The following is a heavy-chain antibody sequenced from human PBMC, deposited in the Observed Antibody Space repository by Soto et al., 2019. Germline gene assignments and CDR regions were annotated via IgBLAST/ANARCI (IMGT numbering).Heavy chain of an antibody. CDR3: ARAFGSAGPDGSGYSLKDVFDI. CDR2: IHYSGRT. Sequence: QVQLQESGPGLVKPSQTLSLTCTVSGGSIRTGDYYWTWIRQPPGKGLEWIGYIHYSGRTYYNPSLRSRLTTSVYTSKNQFSPQLNSVPAADTAVYCCARAFGSAGPDGSGYSLKDVFDIWGQGTMVTVSS. CDR1: GGSIRTGDYY. J-gene: IGHJ3*02. D-gene: IGHD3-22*01. V-gene: IGHV4-30-4*01.